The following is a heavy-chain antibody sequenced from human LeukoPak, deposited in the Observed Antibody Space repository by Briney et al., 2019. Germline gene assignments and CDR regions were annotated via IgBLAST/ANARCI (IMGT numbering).Heavy chain of an antibody. CDR1: GYTFTGYY. CDR3: ARTSRRYYDFWSGPKGPFDY. D-gene: IGHD3-3*01. V-gene: IGHV1-2*02. Sequence: ASVKVSCEASGYTFTGYYMHWVRQAPGQGLEWMGWINPNSGGTNYAQKFQGRVTMTRDTSISTAYMELSRLRSDDTAVYYCARTSRRYYDFWSGPKGPFDYWGQGTLVTVSS. J-gene: IGHJ4*02. CDR2: INPNSGGT.